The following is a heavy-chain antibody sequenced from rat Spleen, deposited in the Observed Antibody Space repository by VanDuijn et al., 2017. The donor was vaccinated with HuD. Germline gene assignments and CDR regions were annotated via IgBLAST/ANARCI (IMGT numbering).Heavy chain of an antibody. J-gene: IGHJ3*01. D-gene: IGHD4-3*01. CDR3: VRQETSGYSNWFTY. CDR2: ISPSGGGT. V-gene: IGHV5S13*01. Sequence: EVQLVESGGGLVQPGGSLQVSCAASGFIFNNYDMAWVRQTPTKGLEWVASISPSGGGTYYRDSVKGRFTVSRDNTRSTQFLQMDSLRSEDTATYYCVRQETSGYSNWFTYWGQGTLVTVSS. CDR1: GFIFNNYD.